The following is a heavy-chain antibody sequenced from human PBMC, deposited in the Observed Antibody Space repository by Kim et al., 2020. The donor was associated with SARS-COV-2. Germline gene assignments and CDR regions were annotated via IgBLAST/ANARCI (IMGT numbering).Heavy chain of an antibody. V-gene: IGHV3-30*09. CDR1: GFIFNNYF. J-gene: IGHJ6*02. Sequence: GGSLRLSCAASGFIFNNYFMHWVRQAPGKGLEWVTVISYDGSKTYYVDSVEGRFAVSRDNSKNTLYLQMNNLRAEDTAVYYCARATNLIRNSYHTMDVWGQGTTVTVSS. CDR3: ARATNLIRNSYHTMDV. D-gene: IGHD5-12*01. CDR2: ISYDGSKT.